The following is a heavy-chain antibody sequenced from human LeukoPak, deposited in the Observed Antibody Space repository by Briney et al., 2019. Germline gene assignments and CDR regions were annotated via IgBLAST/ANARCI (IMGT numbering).Heavy chain of an antibody. D-gene: IGHD2/OR15-2a*01. CDR2: IRYDGSEK. J-gene: IGHJ4*02. CDR3: ARRLASYAVDH. Sequence: GGSLRLSCAASGFTFNTYGMHWVRHAPGKGLEWVAFIRYDGSEKYYGDSVKGRFTIFRDNSKKTLSLQMSSLRVEDTAVYFCARRLASYAVDHWGQGTLVTVSS. CDR1: GFTFNTYG. V-gene: IGHV3-30*02.